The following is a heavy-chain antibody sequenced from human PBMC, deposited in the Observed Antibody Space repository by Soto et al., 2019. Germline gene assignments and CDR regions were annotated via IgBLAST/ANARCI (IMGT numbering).Heavy chain of an antibody. CDR1: GGTFSSYT. V-gene: IGHV1-69*02. J-gene: IGHJ6*03. CDR3: ASGPAITMVRGGPLDYYYYMDV. Sequence: ASVKVSCKASGGTFSSYTISWVRQAPGQGLEWMGRIIPILGIANYAQKSQGRVTITADKSTSTAYMELSSLRSEDTAVYYCASGPAITMVRGGPLDYYYYMDVWGKGTTVTVSS. D-gene: IGHD3-10*01. CDR2: IIPILGIA.